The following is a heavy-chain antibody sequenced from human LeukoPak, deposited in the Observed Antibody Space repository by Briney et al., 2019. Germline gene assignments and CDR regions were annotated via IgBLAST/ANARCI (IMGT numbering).Heavy chain of an antibody. CDR2: TYYSGST. J-gene: IGHJ4*02. Sequence: SETLSLTCTVSGGSISSSSYYWGWIRQPPGKGLEWIGSTYYSGSTYYNPSLKSRVTISVDTSKNQFSLKLSSVTAADTAVYYCARLGGSNSDYWGQGTLVTVSS. CDR3: ARLGGSNSDY. V-gene: IGHV4-39*01. D-gene: IGHD1-26*01. CDR1: GGSISSSSYY.